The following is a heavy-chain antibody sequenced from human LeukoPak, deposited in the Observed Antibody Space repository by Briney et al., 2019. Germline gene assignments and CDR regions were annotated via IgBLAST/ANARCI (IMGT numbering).Heavy chain of an antibody. CDR3: AKGEDDSSGYYLMGFDS. D-gene: IGHD3-22*01. CDR1: GFTLSGAS. Sequence: PGGSLRLSCAVSGFTLSGASMNWVRQAPGKGLEWVSYISSRSDIIYYADSVKGRFTISRDNSKNTLYLQMNSLRAEDTAVYYSAKGEDDSSGYYLMGFDSWGQGTLVTVSS. CDR2: ISSRSDII. J-gene: IGHJ4*02. V-gene: IGHV3-48*01.